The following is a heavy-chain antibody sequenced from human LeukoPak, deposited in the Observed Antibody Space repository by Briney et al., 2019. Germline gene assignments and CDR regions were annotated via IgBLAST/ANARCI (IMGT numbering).Heavy chain of an antibody. D-gene: IGHD3-3*01. V-gene: IGHV3-30*04. Sequence: GRSLRLSCAASGFTFSSYAMHWVRQAPGKGLEWVAVISYDGSNKYYADSVKGRFTISRGNAKNSLYLQMNTLRAEDTAVYYCARDERLLSFLKWGQGTLVTVSS. CDR3: ARDERLLSFLK. CDR2: ISYDGSNK. CDR1: GFTFSSYA. J-gene: IGHJ4*02.